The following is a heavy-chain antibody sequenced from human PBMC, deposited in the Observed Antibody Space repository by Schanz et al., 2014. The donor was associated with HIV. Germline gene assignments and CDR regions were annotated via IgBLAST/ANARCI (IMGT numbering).Heavy chain of an antibody. J-gene: IGHJ4*02. V-gene: IGHV1-8*02. D-gene: IGHD1-26*01. Sequence: QVQLVQSGTEVKKPGASVKVSCKASGYTFISYGINWVRQATGQGLEWMGWMNPNSGNTGYAQKFQGRVTMTRNTSISTAYMELSSLRSEDTAVYYCASLVGATGLELDYWGQGTLVTVSS. CDR2: MNPNSGNT. CDR3: ASLVGATGLELDY. CDR1: GYTFISYG.